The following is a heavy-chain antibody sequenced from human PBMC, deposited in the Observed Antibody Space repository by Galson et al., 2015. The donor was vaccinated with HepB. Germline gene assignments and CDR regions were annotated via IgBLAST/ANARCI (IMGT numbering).Heavy chain of an antibody. CDR2: ISWNSGSI. CDR3: AKEYPYYYYMDV. V-gene: IGHV3-9*01. Sequence: LRLSCAASGFTFDDYALHWVRQAPGKGLEWVSGISWNSGSIGYADSVKGRFTISRDNAKNSLYLQMNSLRAEDTALYYCAKEYPYYYYMDVWGKGTTVTVSS. J-gene: IGHJ6*03. CDR1: GFTFDDYA.